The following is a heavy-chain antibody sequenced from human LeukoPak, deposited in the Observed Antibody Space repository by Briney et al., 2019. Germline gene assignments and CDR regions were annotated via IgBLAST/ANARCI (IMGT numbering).Heavy chain of an antibody. V-gene: IGHV1-69*05. CDR1: GGTFSSYA. D-gene: IGHD6-6*01. CDR2: IIPIFGTA. Sequence: HRASVKVSCKASGGTFSSYAISWVRQAPGQGLEWMGGIIPIFGTANYAQKFQGRVTITTDESTSTAYMELSSLRSEDTAVYYCARGNEYSSSKGPYYYYYMDVWGKGTTVTVSS. CDR3: ARGNEYSSSKGPYYYYYMDV. J-gene: IGHJ6*03.